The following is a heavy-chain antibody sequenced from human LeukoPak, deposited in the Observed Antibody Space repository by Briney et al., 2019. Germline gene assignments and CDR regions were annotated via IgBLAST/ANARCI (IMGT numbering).Heavy chain of an antibody. D-gene: IGHD6-19*01. CDR1: GFTFGDYL. CDR2: ISGGTT. J-gene: IGHJ4*02. CDR3: SRGSGWLSVY. V-gene: IGHV3-49*03. Sequence: GGSLRLSCTASGFTFGDYLMSWFRQAPGKGLEWIGFISGGTTEYAASVKGRFTISRDDSTSIAYLQMNSLTTEDTAAYYCSRGSGWLSVYWGQGTLVTVSS.